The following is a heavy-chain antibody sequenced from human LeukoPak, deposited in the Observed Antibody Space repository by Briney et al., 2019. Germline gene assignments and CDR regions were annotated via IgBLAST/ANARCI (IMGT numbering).Heavy chain of an antibody. D-gene: IGHD3-9*01. Sequence: ASVTVSCKASGYTFTDYYMHWVRQAPGQGGAWMGWINPNSGGTNYAQKFQGRVTMTRDTSISTPYMELSRLRSDDTAVYYCARDRRYFDWLVLFDYWGQGTLVTVSS. CDR1: GYTFTDYY. CDR2: INPNSGGT. V-gene: IGHV1-2*02. CDR3: ARDRRYFDWLVLFDY. J-gene: IGHJ4*02.